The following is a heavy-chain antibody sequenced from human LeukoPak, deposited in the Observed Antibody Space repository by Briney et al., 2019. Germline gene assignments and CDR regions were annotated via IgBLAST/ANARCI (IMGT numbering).Heavy chain of an antibody. J-gene: IGHJ4*02. CDR1: GFTFSSYW. Sequence: GGSLRLSCAASGFTFSSYWMSWVRQAPGKGLEWVANIKQDGSEKYYVDSVKGRFTISRDNAKNSLYLQMNSLRAEDTAVYCCAKGYSYGRFDYWGQGTLVTVSS. CDR2: IKQDGSEK. CDR3: AKGYSYGRFDY. V-gene: IGHV3-7*03. D-gene: IGHD5-18*01.